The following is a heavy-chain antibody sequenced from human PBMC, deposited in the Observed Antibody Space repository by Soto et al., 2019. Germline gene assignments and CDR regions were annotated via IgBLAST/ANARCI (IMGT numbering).Heavy chain of an antibody. V-gene: IGHV3-30-3*01. CDR1: GFTFSSYA. Sequence: GSLRLSCAASGFTFSSYAMHWVRQAPGKGLEWVAVISYDGSNKYYADSVKGRFTISRDNSKNTLYLQMNSLRAEDTAVYYCARDPEWMAPNAIDYCGQVTLVTVSS. CDR2: ISYDGSNK. J-gene: IGHJ4*02. D-gene: IGHD3-3*01. CDR3: ARDPEWMAPNAIDY.